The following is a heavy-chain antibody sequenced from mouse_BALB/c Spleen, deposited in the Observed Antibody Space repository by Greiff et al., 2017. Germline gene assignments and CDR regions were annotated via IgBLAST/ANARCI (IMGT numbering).Heavy chain of an antibody. CDR1: GDSITSGY. CDR3: ARAYGNWYFDV. D-gene: IGHD2-1*01. J-gene: IGHJ1*01. CDR2: ISYSGST. Sequence: EVKLMESGPSLVKPSQTLSLTCSVTGDSITSGYWNWIRKFPGNKLEYMGYISYSGSTNYNPSLKSRISITRDTSKNQFVQQLNSVTTEDTATYYCARAYGNWYFDVWGAGTTVTVSS. V-gene: IGHV3-8*02.